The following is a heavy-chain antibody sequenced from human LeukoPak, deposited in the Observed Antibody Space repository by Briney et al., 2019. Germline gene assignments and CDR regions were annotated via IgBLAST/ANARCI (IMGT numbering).Heavy chain of an antibody. Sequence: SQTLSLTCTVSGGSISSGGYYWSWIRQHPGKGLEWIGYTYYSGSTYYNPSLKSRVTISVDTSKNQFSLKPSSVTAADTAVYYCARGHYGDYVEAAFDYWGQGTLVTVSS. D-gene: IGHD4-17*01. CDR2: TYYSGST. CDR3: ARGHYGDYVEAAFDY. CDR1: GGSISSGGYY. J-gene: IGHJ4*02. V-gene: IGHV4-31*03.